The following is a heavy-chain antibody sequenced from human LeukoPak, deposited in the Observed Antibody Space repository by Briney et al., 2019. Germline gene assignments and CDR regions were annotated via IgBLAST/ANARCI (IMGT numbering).Heavy chain of an antibody. D-gene: IGHD6-19*01. V-gene: IGHV3-23*01. J-gene: IGHJ4*02. CDR2: ISGSGGSS. CDR3: AKVGLEWQWLTHFDY. Sequence: PGGSLRLSCAASGFTFSNHAMSWVRQAPGKGLELVSGISGSGGSSSYADSVKGRFTISRDNSKNTMHLQMNSLRAEDTAVYYCAKVGLEWQWLTHFDYWGQGTLVTVSS. CDR1: GFTFSNHA.